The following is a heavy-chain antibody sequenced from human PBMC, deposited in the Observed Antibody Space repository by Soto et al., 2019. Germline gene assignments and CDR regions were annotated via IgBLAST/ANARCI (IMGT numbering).Heavy chain of an antibody. CDR1: GFTFSEYG. CDR2: ISHDGRNK. V-gene: IGHV3-30*03. CDR3: VREFFAGTVTTRVY. D-gene: IGHD4-4*01. Sequence: QVQLVESGGGVVQPGKSLRLSCAASGFTFSEYGIHWVRQAPAKGLEWVAMISHDGRNKHYAASLNGRFTISSDNSTNTVYLDMNSLTAADTAVYYCVREFFAGTVTTRVYLGQGTLATVSS. J-gene: IGHJ4*02.